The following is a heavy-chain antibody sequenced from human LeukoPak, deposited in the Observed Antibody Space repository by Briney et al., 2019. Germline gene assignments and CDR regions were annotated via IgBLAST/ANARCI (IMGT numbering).Heavy chain of an antibody. D-gene: IGHD3-22*01. CDR3: AIEFSSGYFNWFDP. V-gene: IGHV1-69*13. CDR2: IIPIFGTA. J-gene: IGHJ5*02. CDR1: GGTFSSYA. Sequence: SVKVSCKASGGTFSSYAISWVRQAPGQGLEWMGGIIPIFGTANYAQKFQGRVTITSDESTSTAYMELSSLRSEDTAVYYCAIEFSSGYFNWFDPWGQGTLVTVSS.